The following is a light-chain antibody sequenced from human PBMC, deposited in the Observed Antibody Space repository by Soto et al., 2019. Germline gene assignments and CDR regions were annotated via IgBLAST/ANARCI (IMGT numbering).Light chain of an antibody. CDR1: NSNIGAGYD. J-gene: IGLJ1*01. V-gene: IGLV1-40*01. CDR2: GNT. CDR3: QSFDNSLNGFYV. Sequence: QSVLTQTPSVSGAPGQRVTISCTGTNSNIGAGYDVHWYQHLPGRAPKLLIFGNTNRPSGVPDRFSGSKSGTSASLAITGLQPEDEADYYCQSFDNSLNGFYVFGSGTKVIVL.